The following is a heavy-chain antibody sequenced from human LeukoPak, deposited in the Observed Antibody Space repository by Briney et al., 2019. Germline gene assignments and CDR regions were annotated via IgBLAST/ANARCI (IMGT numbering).Heavy chain of an antibody. V-gene: IGHV3-23*01. CDR2: ISGSGGST. CDR3: ANWPGICTSTSCRPEYYNYYGMDV. J-gene: IGHJ6*02. Sequence: GGSLRLSCAASGFTFNIYAMNWVRQAPGKGLEWVSGISGSGGSTYYADSVKGRFTISRDNSENTLYLQMNSLRAEDTAVYYCANWPGICTSTSCRPEYYNYYGMDVWGQGTTVTVSS. CDR1: GFTFNIYA. D-gene: IGHD2-2*01.